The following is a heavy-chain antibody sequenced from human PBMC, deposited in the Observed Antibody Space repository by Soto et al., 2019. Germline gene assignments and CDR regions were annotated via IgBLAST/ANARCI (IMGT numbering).Heavy chain of an antibody. CDR1: GDSISNSY. V-gene: IGHV4-59*01. J-gene: IGHJ4*02. Sequence: TLSLTCTVSGDSISNSYWSWIRQPPGKGLEWIGYIYYSGSTNYNPSLKSRVTISVDTSKKQFSLKLSSVTAADTAVYYCARVRGYSYGYGSFDYWGQGTLVTVSS. CDR2: IYYSGST. CDR3: ARVRGYSYGYGSFDY. D-gene: IGHD5-18*01.